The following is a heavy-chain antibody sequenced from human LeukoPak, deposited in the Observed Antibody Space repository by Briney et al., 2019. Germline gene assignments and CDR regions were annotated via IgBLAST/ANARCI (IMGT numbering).Heavy chain of an antibody. D-gene: IGHD5-18*01. CDR3: ARDTAYTAMATLYYYYYYGMDV. Sequence: GGSLRLSCAASGFTFSGYSMNWVRQAPGKGLEWVSSISSSSSYIYYADSVKGRFTISRDNAKNSLYLQMNSLRAEDTAVYYCARDTAYTAMATLYYYYYYGMDVWGQGTTVTVSS. CDR1: GFTFSGYS. CDR2: ISSSSSYI. V-gene: IGHV3-21*01. J-gene: IGHJ6*02.